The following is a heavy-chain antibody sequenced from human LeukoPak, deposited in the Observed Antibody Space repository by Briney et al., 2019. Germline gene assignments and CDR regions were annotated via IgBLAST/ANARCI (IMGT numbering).Heavy chain of an antibody. D-gene: IGHD2-15*01. CDR1: GFTFSEYS. J-gene: IGHJ4*02. V-gene: IGHV3-48*01. CDR3: AKPGYCSGGSCRYYFDY. CDR2: ITSSSGTT. Sequence: GGSLRLSCAASGFTFSEYSMNWVRQAPGKGLEWVSYITSSSGTTHYADSVKGRFTISRDNAKNSLYLQMNSLRAEDTAVYYCAKPGYCSGGSCRYYFDYWGQGTLVTVSS.